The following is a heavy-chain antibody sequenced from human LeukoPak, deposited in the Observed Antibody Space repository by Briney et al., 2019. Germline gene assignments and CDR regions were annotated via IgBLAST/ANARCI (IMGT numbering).Heavy chain of an antibody. CDR1: GGSISSSSYY. J-gene: IGHJ4*02. D-gene: IGHD2-8*01. CDR2: IYYSGST. V-gene: IGHV4-39*01. Sequence: PSETLSLTCTVSGGSISSSSYYWGWIRQPPGKGLEWIGSIYYSGSTYYNPSLKSRVTISVDTSNNQFSLKLSSVTAADTAVYYCARRGCTNGVCYSNFDYWGQGTLVTVSS. CDR3: ARRGCTNGVCYSNFDY.